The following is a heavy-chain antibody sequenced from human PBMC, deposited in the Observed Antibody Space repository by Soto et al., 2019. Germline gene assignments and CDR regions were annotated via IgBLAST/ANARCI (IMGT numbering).Heavy chain of an antibody. CDR2: VSNYNGNR. D-gene: IGHD3-10*01. J-gene: IGHJ6*02. CDR3: ASGKMVRGPRPQYYFYFGMDV. V-gene: IGHV1-18*01. Sequence: QVQLVQSGLEVKKPGASVKVSCKASGYSFTNFGFNWVRQALGQGLEWMGWVSNYNGNRKYAEKFQGRVTMTTDTSANTAYMELGSLRSDDTALYYCASGKMVRGPRPQYYFYFGMDVWGQGTTLIVSS. CDR1: GYSFTNFG.